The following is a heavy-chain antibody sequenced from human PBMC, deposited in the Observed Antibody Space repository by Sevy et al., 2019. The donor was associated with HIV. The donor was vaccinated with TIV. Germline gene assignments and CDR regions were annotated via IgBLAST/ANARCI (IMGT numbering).Heavy chain of an antibody. V-gene: IGHV3-7*03. Sequence: GGCLRLSCVASGFNFRNFWMSWVRQAPGKGLECVADIKQDGSEAYYVDSVKGRFTISRDNAKNSLYLQMNSLRDEDTVKYFCVRDKEVGASILDAWGQGTPVTVSS. CDR2: IKQDGSEA. CDR1: GFNFRNFW. CDR3: VRDKEVGASILDA. D-gene: IGHD1-26*01. J-gene: IGHJ5*02.